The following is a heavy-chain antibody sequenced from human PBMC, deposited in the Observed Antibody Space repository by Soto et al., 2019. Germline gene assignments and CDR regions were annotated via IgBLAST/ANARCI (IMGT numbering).Heavy chain of an antibody. CDR1: GFTFSNYA. Sequence: EVQLLESGGGLVQPGGSLRLSCAASGFTFSNYAMSWVRQAPGKGLEWVSGLSGSGGTTYYADSVKVRFTISRDNSKNTLYLQMNGLRAEDTALYYCAKDSRVRTVASNYNFDYWGRGTLVTVSS. J-gene: IGHJ4*02. CDR3: AKDSRVRTVASNYNFDY. D-gene: IGHD3-10*01. CDR2: LSGSGGTT. V-gene: IGHV3-23*01.